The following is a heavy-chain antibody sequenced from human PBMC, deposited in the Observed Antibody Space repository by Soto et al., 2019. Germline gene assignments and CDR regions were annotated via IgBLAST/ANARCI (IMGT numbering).Heavy chain of an antibody. CDR1: GFTFSSYA. CDR3: ARDRAGAQDYYYYGMDV. J-gene: IGHJ6*02. CDR2: IRNQSYQETTE. V-gene: IGHV3-30*04. Sequence: GGSLRLSCAASGFTFSSYAMHWVRQAPGKGLEWVGLIRNQSYQETTEYYEDSVKGRFTISRDNSKNTLYLQMNSLRAEDTAVYYCARDRAGAQDYYYYGMDVWGQGTTVTVSS. D-gene: IGHD1-26*01.